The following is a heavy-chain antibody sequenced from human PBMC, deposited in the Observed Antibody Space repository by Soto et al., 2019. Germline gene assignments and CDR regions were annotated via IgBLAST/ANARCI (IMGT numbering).Heavy chain of an antibody. CDR3: ARVGGYFDWLEEVGHWFDP. V-gene: IGHV1-69*01. D-gene: IGHD3-9*01. CDR1: EGTFSSYA. CDR2: TTPIFGTA. J-gene: IGHJ5*02. Sequence: VQRVQSGAEVKKPGSSVKVSCKASEGTFSSYAISWVRQAPGQGLEWMGWTTPIFGTANYAQKFQGKVTITRDESTSKAYMGLGSLMSGGTAVYYCARVGGYFDWLEEVGHWFDPWGQGNLVTVSS.